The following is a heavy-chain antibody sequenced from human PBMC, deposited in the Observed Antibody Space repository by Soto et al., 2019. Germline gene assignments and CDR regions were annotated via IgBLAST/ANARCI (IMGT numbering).Heavy chain of an antibody. CDR2: ISYDGSNK. CDR1: GFTFSSYV. Sequence: PGGSLRFSCAASGFTFSSYVMHWVRQAPGKGLEWVAVISYDGSNKYYADSVKGRFTISRDNSKNTLYLQMNSLRAEDTAVYYCARDGREGQLWLLDYYYYYGMDVWGQGTTVTVSS. V-gene: IGHV3-30-3*01. CDR3: ARDGREGQLWLLDYYYYYGMDV. J-gene: IGHJ6*02. D-gene: IGHD5-18*01.